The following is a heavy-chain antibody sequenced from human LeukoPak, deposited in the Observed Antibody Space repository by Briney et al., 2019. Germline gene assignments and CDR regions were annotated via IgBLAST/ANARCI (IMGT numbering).Heavy chain of an antibody. CDR1: GYTFTNYG. V-gene: IGHV1-18*01. J-gene: IGHJ4*02. CDR2: ISAYNGNI. CDR3: GRSFGNYYGSGTPPLYFDY. Sequence: ASVKVSCKASGYTFTNYGISWLRQAPGQGLEWMGWISAYNGNIRYAQNLQGRVTMTTDTSTSTAYMELRCLRSDDTAVYYCGRSFGNYYGSGTPPLYFDYWGQGTLVTVSS. D-gene: IGHD3-10*01.